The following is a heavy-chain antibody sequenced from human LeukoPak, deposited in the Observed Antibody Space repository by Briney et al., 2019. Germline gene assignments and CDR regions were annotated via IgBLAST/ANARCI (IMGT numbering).Heavy chain of an antibody. J-gene: IGHJ5*02. Sequence: ERSLRLSCAASGFTFSSYGMHCVRQAPGKGLEWVAVISYDGSNKYYADPVKGRFTISRDNSKNTLSLQMNSLRAEDSAVYYCARDTTGWFDPWGQGTLVTVAS. CDR3: ARDTTGWFDP. CDR1: GFTFSSYG. D-gene: IGHD1-14*01. CDR2: ISYDGSNK. V-gene: IGHV3-33*01.